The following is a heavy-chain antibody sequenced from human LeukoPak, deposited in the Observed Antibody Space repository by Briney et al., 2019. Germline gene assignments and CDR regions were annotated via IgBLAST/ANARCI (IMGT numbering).Heavy chain of an antibody. CDR3: TRGGFDHNMDV. J-gene: IGHJ6*03. CDR1: GFSLSRYW. D-gene: IGHD3-9*01. CDR2: IDNDGTDT. Sequence: GGSLRLSCAASGFSLSRYWMHWVRQAPGTGLVWVSCIDNDGTDTNYADSVRGRFTVSRDNAKNTLYLQMNGLRAEDTAVYYCTRGGFDHNMDVWGKGTTVTISS. V-gene: IGHV3-74*01.